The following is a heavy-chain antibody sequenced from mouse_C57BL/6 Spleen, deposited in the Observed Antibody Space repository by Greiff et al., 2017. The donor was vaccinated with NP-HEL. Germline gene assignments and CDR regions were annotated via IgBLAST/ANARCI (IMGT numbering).Heavy chain of an antibody. Sequence: QVQLQQPGAELVKPGASVKLSCKASGYTFTSYWMHWVKQRPGQGLEWIGMIHPNSGSTNYNEKFKSKATLTVDKSSSTAYMQLSSLTSEDSAVYYCARSCDYDGAWFAYWGQGTLVTVSA. D-gene: IGHD2-4*01. J-gene: IGHJ3*01. CDR3: ARSCDYDGAWFAY. V-gene: IGHV1-64*01. CDR1: GYTFTSYW. CDR2: IHPNSGST.